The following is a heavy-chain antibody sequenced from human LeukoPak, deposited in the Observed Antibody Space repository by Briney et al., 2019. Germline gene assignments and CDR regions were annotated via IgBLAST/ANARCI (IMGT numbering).Heavy chain of an antibody. V-gene: IGHV4-31*03. Sequence: SQTLSLTCTVSGGSISSGGYYWSWIRQHPGKGLEWTGCIYYSWTTYYHPSLTSRVAISVDTSKNQFSLKLSSVTAADTAVYYCARSGTVTTWNYWGQGTLVTVSS. CDR1: GGSISSGGYY. CDR3: ARSGTVTTWNY. CDR2: IYYSWTT. J-gene: IGHJ4*02. D-gene: IGHD4-17*01.